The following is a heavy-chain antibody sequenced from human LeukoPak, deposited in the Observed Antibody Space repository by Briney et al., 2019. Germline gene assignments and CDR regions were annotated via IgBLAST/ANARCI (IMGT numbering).Heavy chain of an antibody. CDR3: VRLTFYEGRGHYPDH. D-gene: IGHD3-22*01. CDR1: GFTFSSHR. CDR2: ISSDGTSA. V-gene: IGHV3-74*01. J-gene: IGHJ4*02. Sequence: GGSLRLSCGASGFTFSSHRMHWVRQAPGEAPAWVARISSDGTSAVYADSVRGRFPGSRDNAKSTMFLQMDSLRAEDTAVYYCVRLTFYEGRGHYPDHWGQGTLVTVSS.